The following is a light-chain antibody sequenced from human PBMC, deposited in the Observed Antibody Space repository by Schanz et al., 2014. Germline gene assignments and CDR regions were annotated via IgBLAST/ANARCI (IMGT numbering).Light chain of an antibody. V-gene: IGKV1-5*01. CDR3: QQYGSPWT. CDR1: QSISTW. CDR2: AAS. Sequence: DIQMTQSPSSLSASVGDRVTLTCRASQSISTWLAWYQQKPGKAPKLLIYAASSLQSGVPSRFSGSGSGTDFTLTISSPQPEDFAVYYCQQYGSPWTFGQGTKVEIK. J-gene: IGKJ1*01.